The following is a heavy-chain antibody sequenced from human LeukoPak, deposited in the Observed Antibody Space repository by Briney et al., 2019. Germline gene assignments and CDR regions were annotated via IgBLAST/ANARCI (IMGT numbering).Heavy chain of an antibody. D-gene: IGHD6-13*01. CDR3: ARDSRGAAAADDPFDF. Sequence: ASVTVSCKASGGTFSSYSISWVRQAPGQGLEWMGGIIPIFDTADYAQKFQGRVTITADESTSTAYMELSSLRSEDTAVYYCARDSRGAAAADDPFDFWGQGTMITVST. V-gene: IGHV1-69*13. J-gene: IGHJ3*01. CDR1: GGTFSSYS. CDR2: IIPIFDTA.